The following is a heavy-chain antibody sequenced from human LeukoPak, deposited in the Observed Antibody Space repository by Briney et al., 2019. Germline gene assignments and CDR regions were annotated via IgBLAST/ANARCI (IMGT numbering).Heavy chain of an antibody. V-gene: IGHV3-23*01. Sequence: GGSLRLSRAAPGFTFSSYAMSWVRQAPGKGLEWVSGISGSGGSTYHADSVKGRFTISRDNSKNTLYLQMTSLRAEDTAVYYCAKELYSYGSGCYGYWGQGTLVTVVS. CDR1: GFTFSSYA. CDR2: ISGSGGST. D-gene: IGHD3-10*01. J-gene: IGHJ4*02. CDR3: AKELYSYGSGCYGY.